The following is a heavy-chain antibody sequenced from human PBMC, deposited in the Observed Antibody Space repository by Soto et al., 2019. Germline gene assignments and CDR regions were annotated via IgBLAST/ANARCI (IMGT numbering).Heavy chain of an antibody. D-gene: IGHD3-3*01. J-gene: IGHJ4*02. CDR3: ARADYDFWSGYYPTYFDY. CDR1: GGSFSGYY. CDR2: INHSGST. V-gene: IGHV4-34*01. Sequence: SETLSLTCAVYGGSFSGYYWSWIRQPPGKGLEWIGEINHSGSTNYNPSLKSRVTISVDTSKNQFSLRLSSVTAADTAVYYCARADYDFWSGYYPTYFDYWGQGTLVTVSS.